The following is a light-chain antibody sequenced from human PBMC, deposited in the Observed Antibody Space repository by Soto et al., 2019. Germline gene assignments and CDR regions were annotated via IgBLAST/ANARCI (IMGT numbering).Light chain of an antibody. CDR3: QQYGSSRRT. CDR1: QSVSSSY. CDR2: GAS. J-gene: IGKJ1*01. V-gene: IGKV3-20*01. Sequence: EIVLTQSPATLSLSPGERATLSRRASQSVSSSYLAWYQQRPGQAPRLLIYGASSRATGIPDRFSGSGSGTDFTLTISRLEPEDFAVYYCQQYGSSRRTFGQGTKVDIK.